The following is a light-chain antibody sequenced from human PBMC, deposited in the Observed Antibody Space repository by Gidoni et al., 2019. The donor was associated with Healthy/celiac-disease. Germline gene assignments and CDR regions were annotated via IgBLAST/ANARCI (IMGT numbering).Light chain of an antibody. J-gene: IGKJ2*01. Sequence: EIVMTQSPATLSVSPGERATLSCRASQSVRSNLAWYQQKPGQAPRLLIYGASTRATGIPARFSGSGSGTEFTLTISSLQSEDFAVYYGQQYNNWPPMYTFGQGTKREIK. CDR1: QSVRSN. V-gene: IGKV3D-15*01. CDR3: QQYNNWPPMYT. CDR2: GAS.